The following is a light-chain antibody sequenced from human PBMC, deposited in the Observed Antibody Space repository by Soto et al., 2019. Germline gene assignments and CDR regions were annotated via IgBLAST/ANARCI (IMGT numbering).Light chain of an antibody. CDR1: QTISGF. V-gene: IGKV1-39*01. CDR3: QQSYTTLGT. Sequence: DIPMTQSPSSLSAFVGDRVTITYRASQTISGFLNWYQQKPGKAPGLLIYSASTLQSGVPSRFSGSGSGTEFTLTISSLQPEDFATYYCQQSYTTLGTFGQGTTVEIK. J-gene: IGKJ1*01. CDR2: SAS.